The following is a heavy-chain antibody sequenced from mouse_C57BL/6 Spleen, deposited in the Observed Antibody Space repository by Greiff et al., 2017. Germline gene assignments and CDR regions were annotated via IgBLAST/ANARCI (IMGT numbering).Heavy chain of an antibody. CDR1: GYTFTDYE. V-gene: IGHV1-15*01. D-gene: IGHD1-1*01. CDR3: TRGELRWYFDY. CDR2: IDPETGGT. J-gene: IGHJ2*01. Sequence: QVQLQQSGAELVRPGASVTLSCKASGYTFTDYEMHWVKQTPVHGLEWIGAIDPETGGTAYNQKFKGKAILTADKSSSTAYMELRSLTSEDSAVYYCTRGELRWYFDYWGQGTTLTVSS.